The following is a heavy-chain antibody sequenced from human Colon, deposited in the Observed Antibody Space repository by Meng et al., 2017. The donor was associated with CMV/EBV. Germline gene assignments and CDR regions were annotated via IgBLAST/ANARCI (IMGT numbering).Heavy chain of an antibody. CDR2: ISSTGSSI. V-gene: IGHV3-11*04. CDR3: ARTYPTGDLAIFGVVSHFDY. CDR1: GFPFSDYY. Sequence: SLKISCAVSGFPFSDYYMTWIRQAPGKGLEWLSYISSTGSSIYYADSVKGRFTISRDNAKNSLYLQMKSLRGEDTAVYYCARTYPTGDLAIFGVVSHFDYWGQGTLVTVSS. J-gene: IGHJ4*02. D-gene: IGHD3-3*01.